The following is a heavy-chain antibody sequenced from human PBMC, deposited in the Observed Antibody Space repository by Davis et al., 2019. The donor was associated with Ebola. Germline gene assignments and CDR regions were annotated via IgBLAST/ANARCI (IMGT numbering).Heavy chain of an antibody. J-gene: IGHJ4*02. V-gene: IGHV4-39*01. Sequence: MPSETLSLTCTVSGGAISSSNYYWGWIRQPPGKGLEWIGSIYYSGSTYYNPSLKSRVTISVDTSKNQFSLKLNPVTAADTAVYYCARQGYYDSGSYYYFGYWGQGTLVTVSS. CDR1: GGAISSSNYY. CDR2: IYYSGST. CDR3: ARQGYYDSGSYYYFGY. D-gene: IGHD3-10*01.